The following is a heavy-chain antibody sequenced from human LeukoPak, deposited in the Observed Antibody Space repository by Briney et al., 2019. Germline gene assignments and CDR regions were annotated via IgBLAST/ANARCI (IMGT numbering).Heavy chain of an antibody. CDR2: ITNSVSTI. V-gene: IGHV3-48*03. J-gene: IGHJ6*03. D-gene: IGHD6-13*01. Sequence: GGCLRLSCVAPRYSFSIYEMNSVRPAPGKGLEWVSYITNSVSTIYYADAVKGRFTISRDNAKNSLYLQMNSLRAEDTAVYYCARDGSYSSSWYHYYYYYYMDVWGKGTTVTVSS. CDR3: ARDGSYSSSWYHYYYYYYMDV. CDR1: RYSFSIYE.